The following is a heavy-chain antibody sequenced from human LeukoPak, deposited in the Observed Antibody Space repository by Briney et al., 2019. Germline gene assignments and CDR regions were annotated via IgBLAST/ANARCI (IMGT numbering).Heavy chain of an antibody. CDR3: ARDSAGNDY. J-gene: IGHJ4*02. CDR2: ISGSGGST. D-gene: IGHD6-13*01. V-gene: IGHV3-23*01. Sequence: GGSQRLSWAASGFTFNSYAMSWVRQAPGKGLEWVSGISGSGGSTYYADSVKGRFTISRDNSKNTLYMQMNSLRAEDTAVYYCARDSAGNDYWGQGTLVTVSS. CDR1: GFTFNSYA.